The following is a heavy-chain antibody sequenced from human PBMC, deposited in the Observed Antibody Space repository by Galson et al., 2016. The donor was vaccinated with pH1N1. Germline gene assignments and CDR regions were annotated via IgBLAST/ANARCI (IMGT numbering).Heavy chain of an antibody. Sequence: TLSLTCAVSGGSFGSDGNYWSWIRQRPGRGLEWIGYIHNSGTTSYNPSLKSRLSISLDTSKNQFFLKLTSVTAADTAVYYCARDPYGSGPYYYHGMDVWGKGTTVTVSS. D-gene: IGHD3-10*01. CDR2: IHNSGTT. CDR3: ARDPYGSGPYYYHGMDV. V-gene: IGHV4-31*11. J-gene: IGHJ6*04. CDR1: GGSFGSDGNY.